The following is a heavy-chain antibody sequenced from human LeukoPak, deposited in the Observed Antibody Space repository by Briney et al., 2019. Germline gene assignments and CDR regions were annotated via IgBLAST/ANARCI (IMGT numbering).Heavy chain of an antibody. D-gene: IGHD3-9*01. Sequence: ASVKVSCKASGYTFTGYYMHWVRQAPGQGLEWMGWINPSGGSTSYAQKFQGRVTMTRDTSTSTVYMELSSLRSEDTAVYYCARGGYFDWLMFEVAWFDPWGQGTLVTVSS. J-gene: IGHJ5*02. CDR2: INPSGGST. CDR1: GYTFTGYY. CDR3: ARGGYFDWLMFEVAWFDP. V-gene: IGHV1-46*01.